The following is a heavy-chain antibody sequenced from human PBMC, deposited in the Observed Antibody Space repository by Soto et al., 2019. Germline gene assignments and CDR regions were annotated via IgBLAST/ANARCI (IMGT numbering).Heavy chain of an antibody. Sequence: GGSLRLSCAASGFTFSSYWMSWVRQAPGKGLEWVANIKQDGSEKYYVDSVKGRFTISRDNAKNSLYLQMNSLRAEDTAVYYCARSIAARLNWFDPWGQGTLVTVAS. CDR2: IKQDGSEK. J-gene: IGHJ5*02. CDR1: GFTFSSYW. CDR3: ARSIAARLNWFDP. D-gene: IGHD6-6*01. V-gene: IGHV3-7*01.